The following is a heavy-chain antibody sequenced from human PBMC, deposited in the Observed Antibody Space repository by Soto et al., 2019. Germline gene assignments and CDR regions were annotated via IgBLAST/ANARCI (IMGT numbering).Heavy chain of an antibody. Sequence: SVKVSCKASGGNFRSESMSWVRQAPGHGLEWMGRIIPMFSTPQYAPELQGRVTIIADTSASTAYMELSSLRSEDTAVYHCARVRGYCSGDTFCWFDPWGQGTLVTVSS. J-gene: IGHJ5*02. CDR1: GGNFRSES. CDR2: IIPMFSTP. D-gene: IGHD2-15*01. V-gene: IGHV1-69*06. CDR3: ARVRGYCSGDTFCWFDP.